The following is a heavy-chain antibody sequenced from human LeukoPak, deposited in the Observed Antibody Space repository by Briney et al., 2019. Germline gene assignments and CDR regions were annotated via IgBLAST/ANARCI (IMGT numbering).Heavy chain of an antibody. CDR3: AREMAYGYYFDY. D-gene: IGHD5-24*01. Sequence: PSETLSLTCTVSGGSISSYYWSWIRQPPGKGLEWIGYIYYSGSTNYNPSLKSRVTISVDTSKNQFSLKLSSVTAADTAVYHCAREMAYGYYFDYWGQGTLVTVSS. V-gene: IGHV4-59*12. CDR1: GGSISSYY. J-gene: IGHJ4*02. CDR2: IYYSGST.